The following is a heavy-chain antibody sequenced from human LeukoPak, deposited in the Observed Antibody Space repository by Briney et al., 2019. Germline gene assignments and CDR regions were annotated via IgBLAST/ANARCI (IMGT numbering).Heavy chain of an antibody. CDR3: ARDVATQRIAAVDLGGYYYYGMDV. Sequence: PGGSLRLSCAASGFSFNTYGMHWVRQAPGKGLEWVAVIWYDGGNKYYADSVKGRFTISRDNSKNTLYLQMNSLRAEDTAMYYCARDVATQRIAAVDLGGYYYYGMDVWGQGTTVTVSS. CDR2: IWYDGGNK. V-gene: IGHV3-33*01. D-gene: IGHD6-13*01. J-gene: IGHJ6*02. CDR1: GFSFNTYG.